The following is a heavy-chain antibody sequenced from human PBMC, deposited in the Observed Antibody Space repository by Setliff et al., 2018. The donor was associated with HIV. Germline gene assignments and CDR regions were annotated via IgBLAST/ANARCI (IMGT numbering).Heavy chain of an antibody. CDR3: ARSGLVYDDVLTGPPTDY. CDR2: INAGNGNT. CDR1: GYTFTAYV. Sequence: ASVKVSCKASGYTFTAYVMHWVRQAPGQRLEWMGWINAGNGNTKYSQKFQGRVTFIRDTSASTAYMDLSSLRSEDTAVYYCARSGLVYDDVLTGPPTDYWGQGTLVTVSS. J-gene: IGHJ4*02. D-gene: IGHD3-9*01. V-gene: IGHV1-3*01.